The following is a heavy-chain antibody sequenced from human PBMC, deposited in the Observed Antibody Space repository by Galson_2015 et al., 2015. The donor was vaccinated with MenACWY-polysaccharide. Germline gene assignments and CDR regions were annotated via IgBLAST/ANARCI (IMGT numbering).Heavy chain of an antibody. V-gene: IGHV3-7*01. J-gene: IGHJ6*02. CDR2: IKKDGSEK. Sequence: SLRLSCAVSGFTFKNYWMGWVRQAPGKGLKWVANIKKDGSEKYCVDSVKGRFTISRDNGRSSLYLQMNGLRAEDTAVYYCARGHYGMDVWGQGTTVIVS. CDR1: GFTFKNYW. CDR3: ARGHYGMDV.